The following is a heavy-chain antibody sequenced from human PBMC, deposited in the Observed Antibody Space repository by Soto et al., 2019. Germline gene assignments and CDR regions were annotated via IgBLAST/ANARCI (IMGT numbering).Heavy chain of an antibody. CDR1: GGSISSGGYY. CDR3: ARTSYDSSGTAADS. J-gene: IGHJ4*02. D-gene: IGHD3-22*01. Sequence: SETLSLTCTVSGGSISSGGYYWSWIRQHPGKGLEWIGYIYYSGSTYYNPSLKSRVTISVDTSKNQFSLKLSSVTAADTAVYYCARTSYDSSGTAADSWGQGTLVTVSS. V-gene: IGHV4-31*03. CDR2: IYYSGST.